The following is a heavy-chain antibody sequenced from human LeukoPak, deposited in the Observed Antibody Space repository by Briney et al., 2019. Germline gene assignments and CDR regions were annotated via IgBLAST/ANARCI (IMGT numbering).Heavy chain of an antibody. J-gene: IGHJ5*02. CDR1: GGSISSYY. V-gene: IGHV4-59*01. Sequence: NPSETLSLTCTVSGGSISSYYWSWIRQPPGKGLEWIGYIYYSGSTNYNPSLKSRVTISVDTSKNQLSLKLSSVTAADTAVYYCARLGIFMVRGASNNWFDPWGQGTLVTVSS. CDR2: IYYSGST. D-gene: IGHD3-10*01. CDR3: ARLGIFMVRGASNNWFDP.